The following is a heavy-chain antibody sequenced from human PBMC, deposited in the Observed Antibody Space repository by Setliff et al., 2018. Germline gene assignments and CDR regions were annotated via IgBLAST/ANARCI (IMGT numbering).Heavy chain of an antibody. D-gene: IGHD1-1*01. CDR3: ARDMGQPYYFES. Sequence: TSETLSLTCTVYGGSFTNYYWGWTRQSPGKGLEWIGSIYYTGSTYYNPSLKSRVTMSVDTSKRQFSLKLGSATAADTAVYYCARDMGQPYYFESWGLGTLVTVSS. J-gene: IGHJ4*02. V-gene: IGHV4-39*07. CDR1: GGSFTNYY. CDR2: IYYTGST.